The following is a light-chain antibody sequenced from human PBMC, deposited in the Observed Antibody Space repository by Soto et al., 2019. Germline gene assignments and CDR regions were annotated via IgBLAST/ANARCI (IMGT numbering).Light chain of an antibody. Sequence: EIVLTQSPATLSLSPGEGATLSCRASQSVTNYLGWYQQKPGQAPRLLIYDASNRATGIPARFIGSGSGTDFTLTISCLEPEDFAVYYCQHRSTFGGGTRVDI. CDR1: QSVTNY. CDR3: QHRST. CDR2: DAS. J-gene: IGKJ4*01. V-gene: IGKV3-11*01.